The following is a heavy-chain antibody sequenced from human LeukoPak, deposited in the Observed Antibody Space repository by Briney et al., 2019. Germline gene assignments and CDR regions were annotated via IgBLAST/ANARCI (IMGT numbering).Heavy chain of an antibody. Sequence: PGGSLRLSCAASGFTFSSYAMSRVRQAPGKGLEWVSAISGSGGSTYYADSVKGRFTISRDNSKNTLYLQMNSLRAEDTAVYYCAKGYSSSLYYYYYMDVWGKGTTVTVSS. CDR3: AKGYSSSLYYYYYMDV. D-gene: IGHD6-6*01. CDR2: ISGSGGST. V-gene: IGHV3-23*01. J-gene: IGHJ6*03. CDR1: GFTFSSYA.